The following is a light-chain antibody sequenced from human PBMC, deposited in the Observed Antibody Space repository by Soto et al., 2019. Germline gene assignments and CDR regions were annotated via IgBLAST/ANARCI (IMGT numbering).Light chain of an antibody. CDR3: QQIYSPPFT. J-gene: IGKJ3*01. V-gene: IGKV1-39*01. Sequence: DIQMTQSPSSLSASVGDRVTITCRASQSISSYLNWYQQKPGKAPKLLIYAASSLQRGVPSTFSGSGSGTDFTLTISSLQPADFATYYCQQIYSPPFTFGPGTTVDIK. CDR1: QSISSY. CDR2: AAS.